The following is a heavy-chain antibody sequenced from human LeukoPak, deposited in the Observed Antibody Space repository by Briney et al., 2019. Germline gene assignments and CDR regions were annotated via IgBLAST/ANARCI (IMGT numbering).Heavy chain of an antibody. CDR3: AKDLEQSY. CDR2: IQYDGTNK. J-gene: IGHJ4*02. V-gene: IGHV3-30*02. Sequence: PGGSLRLSCAASGFTFTSYGMHWVRQAPGKGLEWVAFIQYDGTNKYYADSVKGRFTISRDNSKNTLYLQMNSLRAEDTAVYYCAKDLEQSYWGQGTLVTVSS. CDR1: GFTFTSYG. D-gene: IGHD6-13*01.